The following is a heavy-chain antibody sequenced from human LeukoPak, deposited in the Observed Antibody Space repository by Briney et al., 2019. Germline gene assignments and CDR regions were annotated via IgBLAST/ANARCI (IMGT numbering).Heavy chain of an antibody. CDR1: GGSISSSSYY. J-gene: IGHJ4*02. Sequence: SETLSLTCTVSGGSISSSSYYWGWIRQPPGKGLEWIGSIYYSGSTYYNPSLKSRVTISVDTSKNQFPLKLSSVTAADTAVYYCAAARIRWLPDYWGQGTLVTVSS. CDR3: AAARIRWLPDY. V-gene: IGHV4-39*06. D-gene: IGHD5-24*01. CDR2: IYYSGST.